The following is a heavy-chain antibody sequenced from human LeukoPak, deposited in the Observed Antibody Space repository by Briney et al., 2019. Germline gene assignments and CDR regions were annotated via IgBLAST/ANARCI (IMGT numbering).Heavy chain of an antibody. CDR2: ISGSGRSA. V-gene: IGHV3-23*01. Sequence: QAGGSLRLSCAASGFTFSSHAMSWVRQAPGKGLEWVSVISGSGRSAYYADSVKGRFTISRDNSKNTLYLQMTSLRAEDTAVYYCAQDCGGYDLSPGYWGQGTLLTVSS. CDR3: AQDCGGYDLSPGY. CDR1: GFTFSSHA. D-gene: IGHD5-12*01. J-gene: IGHJ4*02.